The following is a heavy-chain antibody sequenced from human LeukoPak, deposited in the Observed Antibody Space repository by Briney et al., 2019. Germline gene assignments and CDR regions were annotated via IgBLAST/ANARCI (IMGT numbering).Heavy chain of an antibody. CDR3: ARAHTPIIVVVATDY. Sequence: KTGGSMRLACAAAGFTFSSYSMNWVRQAPGKGLEWVSSIISSSSYIYYADSVKGRFTISIDNAKNSLYLQMNSLRAEDTAVYYCARAHTPIIVVVATDYWGQGTLVTVSS. D-gene: IGHD2-15*01. CDR1: GFTFSSYS. J-gene: IGHJ4*02. V-gene: IGHV3-21*01. CDR2: IISSSSYI.